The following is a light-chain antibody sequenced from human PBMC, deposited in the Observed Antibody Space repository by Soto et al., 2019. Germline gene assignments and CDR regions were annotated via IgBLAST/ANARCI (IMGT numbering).Light chain of an antibody. J-gene: IGLJ2*01. CDR1: SSDIGAYNF. CDR2: DVN. CDR3: TSWTTSTTMI. Sequence: QSALTQPASVSGSPGQSITISCTGTSSDIGAYNFVSWYQQHPGNAPKLMLYDVNIRPSGLSNRFSGSKSGNTASLTISGLEAEDEADYYFTSWTTSTTMIFGGGTKLTVL. V-gene: IGLV2-14*03.